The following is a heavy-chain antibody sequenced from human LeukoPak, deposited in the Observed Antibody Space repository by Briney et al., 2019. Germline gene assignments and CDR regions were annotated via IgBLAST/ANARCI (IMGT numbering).Heavy chain of an antibody. V-gene: IGHV4-30-2*02. CDR3: ARSRKFRDWFDP. J-gene: IGHJ5*02. CDR2: IYHSGST. CDR1: GGSISSGGYS. Sequence: SQTLSLTCAVSGGSISSGGYSWSWIRQPPGKGLEWIGYIYHSGSTYYNPSLKSRVTISVDRSKNQFSLKLSSVTAADTAVYYCARSRKFRDWFDPWGQGTLVTVSS.